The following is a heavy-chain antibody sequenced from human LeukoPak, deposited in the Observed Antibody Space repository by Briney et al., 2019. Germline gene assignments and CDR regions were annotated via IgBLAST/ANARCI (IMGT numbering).Heavy chain of an antibody. V-gene: IGHV1-69*06. Sequence: SVKVSCKASGGTFSSYAISWVRQAPGQGLEWMGGIIPIFGTANYAQKFQGRVTITADKSTSTVYMELSSLRSEDTAVYYCARDRRDGYKVGKYFDYWGQGTLVTVSS. D-gene: IGHD5-24*01. CDR3: ARDRRDGYKVGKYFDY. J-gene: IGHJ4*02. CDR2: IIPIFGTA. CDR1: GGTFSSYA.